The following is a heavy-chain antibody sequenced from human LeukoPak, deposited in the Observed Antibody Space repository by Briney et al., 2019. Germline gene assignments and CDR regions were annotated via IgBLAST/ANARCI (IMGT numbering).Heavy chain of an antibody. J-gene: IGHJ4*02. CDR3: AKDSSGHFDY. V-gene: IGHV3-9*01. D-gene: IGHD2-15*01. Sequence: GGSLRLSCAASGFTFSNYWMHWVRQAPGKGLEWVSGISWNSGSIGYADSVKGRFAISRDNAKNSLYLQMNSLRAEDTALYYCAKDSSGHFDYWGQGTLVTVSS. CDR1: GFTFSNYW. CDR2: ISWNSGSI.